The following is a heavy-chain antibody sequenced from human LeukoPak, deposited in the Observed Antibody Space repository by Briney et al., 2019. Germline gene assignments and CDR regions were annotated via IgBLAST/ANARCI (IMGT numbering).Heavy chain of an antibody. CDR2: MNPNSGNT. D-gene: IGHD4-17*01. Sequence: ASVTVSCKASGYTFTSYDINWVRQATGQGLEWMGRMNPNSGNTGYAQKFQGRVTMTTDTSTSTAYMELRSLRSDDTAVYYCARDWERTVTDAFDIWGQGTMVTVSS. V-gene: IGHV1-8*01. CDR3: ARDWERTVTDAFDI. J-gene: IGHJ3*02. CDR1: GYTFTSYD.